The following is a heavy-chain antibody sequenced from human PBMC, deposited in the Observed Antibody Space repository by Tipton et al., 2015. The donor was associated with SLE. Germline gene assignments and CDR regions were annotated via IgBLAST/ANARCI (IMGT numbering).Heavy chain of an antibody. Sequence: SLRLSCAASGFTFSSYAMNWVRQAPGKGPEWVSAISGSGGSTYYADSVKGRFTISRDNSKNTLYLQMNSLRAEDTAVYYCAKDPWSDYDILTGFDYWGQGTLVTVSS. V-gene: IGHV3-23*01. CDR3: AKDPWSDYDILTGFDY. D-gene: IGHD3-9*01. CDR1: GFTFSSYA. CDR2: ISGSGGST. J-gene: IGHJ4*02.